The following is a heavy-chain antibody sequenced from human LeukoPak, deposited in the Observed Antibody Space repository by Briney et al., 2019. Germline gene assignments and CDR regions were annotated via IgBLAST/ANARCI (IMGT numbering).Heavy chain of an antibody. D-gene: IGHD4-11*01. Sequence: PSETLSLTCTVSDDSITMYYWTWIRQPPGKGLEWIGYVDHTGSTKFNPSLNGRVSISRDTSKNHFSLRLRSVTAADTGVYFCARGRVSSSTWYSTYYYYFYMDVWGKGTTVTVSS. CDR1: DDSITMYY. V-gene: IGHV4-59*01. J-gene: IGHJ6*03. CDR3: ARGRVSSSTWYSTYYYYFYMDV. CDR2: VDHTGST.